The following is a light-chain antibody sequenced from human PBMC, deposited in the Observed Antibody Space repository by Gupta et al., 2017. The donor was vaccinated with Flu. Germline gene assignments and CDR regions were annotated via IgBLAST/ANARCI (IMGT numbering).Light chain of an antibody. J-gene: IGLJ3*02. CDR1: SSNIGSNT. V-gene: IGLV1-44*01. CDR2: SNN. CDR3: AAWDDSLNGPV. Sequence: QSVLTTPPSASGTPGQRVTIPCSGTSSNIGSNTVNWYQQLPGTAPELLIYSNNQRPSGVPDRFSGSKSGTSASLAISVLQSEDEADYYCAAWDDSLNGPVFGGGTKLTVL.